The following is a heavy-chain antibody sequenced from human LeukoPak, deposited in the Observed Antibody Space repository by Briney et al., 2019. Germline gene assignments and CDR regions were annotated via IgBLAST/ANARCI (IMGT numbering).Heavy chain of an antibody. Sequence: GGSLRLSCAASGFTFLAYGMHWVRQAPGKGLEWVALISYDGSDNHYADSVKGRFTISRDNYKNTLYLQMNSLRPEDTAVYYCAKDPGYYGSRNYCRAGMDVWGQGTTVTVSS. J-gene: IGHJ6*02. CDR3: AKDPGYYGSRNYCRAGMDV. D-gene: IGHD3-10*01. CDR2: ISYDGSDN. CDR1: GFTFLAYG. V-gene: IGHV3-30*18.